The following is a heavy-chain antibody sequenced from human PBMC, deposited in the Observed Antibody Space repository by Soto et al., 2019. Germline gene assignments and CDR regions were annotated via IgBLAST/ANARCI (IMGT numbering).Heavy chain of an antibody. D-gene: IGHD3-22*01. CDR2: IYYSGST. CDR1: GGSISSSSYC. CDR3: ATNYDSSGYYYLSPVDY. V-gene: IGHV4-39*02. Sequence: SETLSLTCTVSGGSISSSSYCWGWIRQPPGKGLEWIGSIYYSGSTYYNPSLKSRVTISVDTSKNHFSLKLSSVTAADTAVYSCATNYDSSGYYYLSPVDYWGQGTLVTVSS. J-gene: IGHJ4*02.